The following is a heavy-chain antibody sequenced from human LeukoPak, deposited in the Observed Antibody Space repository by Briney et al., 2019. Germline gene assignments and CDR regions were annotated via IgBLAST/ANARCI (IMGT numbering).Heavy chain of an antibody. CDR1: GFTFSSYV. J-gene: IGHJ4*02. CDR3: GRVQNVDDSGSRFRPFDY. Sequence: PGGSLRLSCAASGFTFSSYVMHWVRQAPGKGLEWVAIISYDGSNEYYADSVKGRFTISRDNAENSLFLQMSSLRPEDTAVYYCGRVQNVDDSGSRFRPFDYWGQGTLVTVSS. CDR2: ISYDGSNE. V-gene: IGHV3-30*04. D-gene: IGHD3-10*01.